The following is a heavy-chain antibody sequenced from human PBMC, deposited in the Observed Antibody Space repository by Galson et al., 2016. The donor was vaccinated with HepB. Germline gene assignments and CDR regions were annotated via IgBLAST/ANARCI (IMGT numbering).Heavy chain of an antibody. CDR1: GFALGTYW. V-gene: IGHV3-74*01. D-gene: IGHD3-10*01. J-gene: IGHJ4*02. Sequence: SLRLSCAASGFALGTYWIHWVRQAPGKGLVWVSRRTTDDNMTRYADSVKGRFTISRDNAKNTVYLQMNSLRAEDTAVYYCARDSGTADSFDYWGQGTLVTVSS. CDR3: ARDSGTADSFDY. CDR2: RTTDDNMT.